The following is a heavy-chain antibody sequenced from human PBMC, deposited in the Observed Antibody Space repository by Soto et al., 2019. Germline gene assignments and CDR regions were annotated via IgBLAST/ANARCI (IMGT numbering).Heavy chain of an antibody. J-gene: IGHJ4*02. CDR2: ISGSGGST. Sequence: PGGSLSLSCAASGFTFSSYAMSWVRQAPGKGLEWVSAISGSGGSTYYADSVKGRFTISRDNAKNMLYLQMNSLRAEDTAVYYCARYDGSAYYLFDYWGQGTLVTVSS. D-gene: IGHD3-22*01. V-gene: IGHV3-23*01. CDR1: GFTFSSYA. CDR3: ARYDGSAYYLFDY.